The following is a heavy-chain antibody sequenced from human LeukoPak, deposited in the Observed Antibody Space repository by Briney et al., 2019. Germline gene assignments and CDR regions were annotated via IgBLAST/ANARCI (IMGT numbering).Heavy chain of an antibody. Sequence: SETLSLTCTVSGGSISRGSFYWGWIRQPPGKGLEWLGSIYYSGRSYYNPPLKSRVTISVDTSKNQFSLRLSSVTAADTAVYYCARHMHYYDSSGYYSNDPDAFDIWGQGTMVTVSS. CDR1: GGSISRGSFY. J-gene: IGHJ3*02. CDR3: ARHMHYYDSSGYYSNDPDAFDI. CDR2: IYYSGRS. D-gene: IGHD3-22*01. V-gene: IGHV4-39*07.